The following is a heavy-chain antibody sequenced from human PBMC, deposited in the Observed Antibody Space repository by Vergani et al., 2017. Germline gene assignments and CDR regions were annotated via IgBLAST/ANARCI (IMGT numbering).Heavy chain of an antibody. D-gene: IGHD6-6*01. V-gene: IGHV1-8*01. J-gene: IGHJ6*02. CDR1: GYTFTSYD. Sequence: QVQLVQSGAEVKKPGASVKVSCKASGYTFTSYDINWVRQATGQGLEWMGWMNPNSGNTGYAQKFQGRVTMTRNTSISTAYMELSSLRSEDTAVYYCAGSSSSSSYYYYYGMDVWGQGTTVTVSS. CDR2: MNPNSGNT. CDR3: AGSSSSSSYYYYYGMDV.